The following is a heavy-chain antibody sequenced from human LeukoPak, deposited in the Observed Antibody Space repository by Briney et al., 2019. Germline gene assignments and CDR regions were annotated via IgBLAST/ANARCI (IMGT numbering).Heavy chain of an antibody. V-gene: IGHV4-30-4*01. CDR3: ARAPAAMPDY. CDR2: IYYSGST. CDR1: GGSISSGDYY. Sequence: SQTLSLTCTVSGGSISSGDYYWSWLRQPPGKGLEWVGYIYYSGSTYYNPSLKSRVTISVDTSKNQFSLKLSSVTAADTAVYYCARAPAAMPDYWGQGTLVTVSS. J-gene: IGHJ4*02. D-gene: IGHD2-2*01.